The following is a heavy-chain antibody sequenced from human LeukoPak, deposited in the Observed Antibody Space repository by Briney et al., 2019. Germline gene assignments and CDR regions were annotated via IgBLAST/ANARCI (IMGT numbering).Heavy chain of an antibody. CDR3: AXITDDYSTXXP. D-gene: IGHD4-11*01. Sequence: SETLSLTCTVSGGSISSSSYYWGWIRQPPGKGLEWIGSIYYSGSTYYNPSLKSRVTISVDTSKNQFSLKLSSVTAEDTAMYXXAXITDDYSTXXPWGXGTLVXXSS. CDR1: GGSISSSSYY. CDR2: IYYSGST. J-gene: IGHJ5*02. V-gene: IGHV4-39*01.